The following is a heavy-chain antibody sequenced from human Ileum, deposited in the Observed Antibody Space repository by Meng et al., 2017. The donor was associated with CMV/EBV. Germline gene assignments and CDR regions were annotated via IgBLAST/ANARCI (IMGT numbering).Heavy chain of an antibody. CDR3: AGDRWGPEY. V-gene: IGHV3-74*01. D-gene: IGHD3-16*01. Sequence: LSCAASGFTFSRSWMHWARQAPGKGLVWVSRINSAANITHYAGSVKGRFAISRDNAKNTLYLQMNSLRVEDTAVYYCAGDRWGPEYWGQGTLVTVSS. CDR1: GFTFSRSW. CDR2: INSAANIT. J-gene: IGHJ4*02.